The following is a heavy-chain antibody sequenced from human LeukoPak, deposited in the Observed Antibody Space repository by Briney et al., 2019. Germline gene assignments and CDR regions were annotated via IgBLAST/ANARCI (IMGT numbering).Heavy chain of an antibody. Sequence: EASVKVSCKASGYTFTSYAMHWVRQAPGQRLEWMGWINAGNGNTKYSQKFQGRVTITRDASASTAYMEPSSLRSEDTAVYYCARAITYGDYPFDYWGQGTLVTVSS. D-gene: IGHD4-17*01. CDR2: INAGNGNT. J-gene: IGHJ4*02. CDR1: GYTFTSYA. V-gene: IGHV1-3*01. CDR3: ARAITYGDYPFDY.